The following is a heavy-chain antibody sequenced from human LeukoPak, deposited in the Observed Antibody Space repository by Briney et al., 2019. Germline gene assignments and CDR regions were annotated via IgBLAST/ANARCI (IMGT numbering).Heavy chain of an antibody. CDR3: ATETNGRHYDY. CDR1: GLTFSTSG. Sequence: GGSLRLSCTTSGLTFSTSGFNWVRRAPGKGLEWVASIGPTGFDRYHADSIKGRFTISRDNANNFLYLQMDSLRAEDTAVYYCATETNGRHYDYWGQGTLLTVSS. V-gene: IGHV3-21*06. D-gene: IGHD1-14*01. J-gene: IGHJ4*02. CDR2: IGPTGFDR.